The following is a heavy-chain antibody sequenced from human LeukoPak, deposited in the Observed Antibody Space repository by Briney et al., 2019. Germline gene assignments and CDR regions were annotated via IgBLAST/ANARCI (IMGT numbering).Heavy chain of an antibody. CDR1: GGSISLNY. CDR2: IYTTGST. D-gene: IGHD6-6*01. J-gene: IGHJ4*02. V-gene: IGHV4-4*07. Sequence: SETLSLTCTVSGGSISLNYWSWIRQPAGKGLEWIGRIYTTGSTNYNPSLKSRVTISVDKSKKQLSLRLTSVTAADTAVYYCAREPQKYSALEYYFDFWGQGTLVTVSS. CDR3: AREPQKYSALEYYFDF.